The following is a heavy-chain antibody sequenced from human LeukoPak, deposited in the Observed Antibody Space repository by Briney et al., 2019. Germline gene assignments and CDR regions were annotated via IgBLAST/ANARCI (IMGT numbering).Heavy chain of an antibody. CDR3: ARVKMEWLAVDY. V-gene: IGHV4-34*01. J-gene: IGHJ4*02. D-gene: IGHD3-3*01. CDR1: GGSFSGYY. CDR2: INHSGST. Sequence: PSETLSLTCAVYGGSFSGYYWSWIRQPPGKGLEWIGEINHSGSTNYNPSLKSRVTISVDTSKNQFSLKLSSMTAADTAVYYCARVKMEWLAVDYWGQGTLVTVSS.